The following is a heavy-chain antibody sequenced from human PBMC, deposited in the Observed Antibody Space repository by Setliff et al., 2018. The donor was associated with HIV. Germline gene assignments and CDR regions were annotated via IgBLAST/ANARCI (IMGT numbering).Heavy chain of an antibody. CDR2: IYYSGST. Sequence: PSETLSLTCTVSGGSIRSGNYYCSWIRQHPGKGLEWIGNIYYSGSTYYNPSLKSRVTISVDTSKNQLFLKLSSVTAADTAVYYCAALTTGYYFDYWGQGTLVTV. CDR1: GGSIRSGNYY. V-gene: IGHV4-31*03. D-gene: IGHD4-17*01. J-gene: IGHJ4*01. CDR3: AALTTGYYFDY.